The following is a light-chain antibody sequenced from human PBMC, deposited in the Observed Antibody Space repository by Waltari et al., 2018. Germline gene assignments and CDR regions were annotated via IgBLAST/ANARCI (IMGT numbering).Light chain of an antibody. V-gene: IGLV2-14*03. CDR2: DVS. J-gene: IGLJ3*02. CDR1: NSDVGFYHY. CDR3: NSYTGSSSWV. Sequence: QSALTQPASVSGSPGQSITISCTGPNSDVGFYHYFSWYQQHPCKAPNILIYDVSVRPSGVSNRLSGSKSGNTAYLTISGLQAEDEADYYGNSYTGSSSWVFGGGTRLTVL.